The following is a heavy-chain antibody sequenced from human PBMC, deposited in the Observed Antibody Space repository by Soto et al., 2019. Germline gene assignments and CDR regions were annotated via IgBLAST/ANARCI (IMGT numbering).Heavy chain of an antibody. CDR3: ARDFPVTTVVDY. CDR2: INPSGGST. D-gene: IGHD4-17*01. Sequence: ASVKVSCEASGYTFTSYYMHWVRQAPGQGLEWMGIINPSGGSTSYAQKFQGRVTMTRDTSTSTVYMELSSLRSEDTAVYYCARDFPVTTVVDYWGQGTLVTVSS. V-gene: IGHV1-46*01. CDR1: GYTFTSYY. J-gene: IGHJ4*02.